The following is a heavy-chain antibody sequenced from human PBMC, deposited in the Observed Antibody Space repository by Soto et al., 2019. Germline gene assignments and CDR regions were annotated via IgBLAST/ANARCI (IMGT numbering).Heavy chain of an antibody. CDR1: GYTFSNDG. V-gene: IGHV1-18*01. CDR2: ISLYSDGT. CDR3: ARVVPGAEAWFGP. Sequence: ASVKVSCKTSGYTFSNDGITWVRQAPGQPLEWLGWISLYSDGTNYAQKFQGRVSMTTDTSTTTAYMELRSLRSDDTAVYYCARVVPGAEAWFGPRGQGTLVTVSS. D-gene: IGHD2-2*01. J-gene: IGHJ5*02.